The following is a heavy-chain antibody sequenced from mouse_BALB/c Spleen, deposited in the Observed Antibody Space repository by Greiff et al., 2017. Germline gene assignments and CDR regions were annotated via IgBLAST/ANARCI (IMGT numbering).Heavy chain of an antibody. CDR2: ISNGGGST. CDR1: GFTFSSYT. V-gene: IGHV5-12-2*01. D-gene: IGHD1-1*01. CDR3: ARDYGSSPWFAY. Sequence: EVQVVESGGGLVQPGGSLKLSCAASGFTFSSYTMSWVRQTPEKRLEWVAYISNGGGSTYYPDTVKGRFTISRDNAKNTLYLQMSSLKSEDTAMYYCARDYGSSPWFAYWGQGTLVTVSA. J-gene: IGHJ3*01.